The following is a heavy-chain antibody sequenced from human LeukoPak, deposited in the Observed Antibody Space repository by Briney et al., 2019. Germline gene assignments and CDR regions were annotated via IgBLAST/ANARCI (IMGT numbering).Heavy chain of an antibody. Sequence: PGGSLRLSCATSGFTFSDHYMDWVRQAPGKGLEWVGRSRNKANSYTTEYAASVKGRFTISRDDSKSSLYLQMNSLKTEDTAVYYCARGYCSRTSCYLEYFYGMDVWGKGTTVTVSS. CDR2: SRNKANSYTT. CDR3: ARGYCSRTSCYLEYFYGMDV. V-gene: IGHV3-72*01. J-gene: IGHJ6*04. CDR1: GFTFSDHY. D-gene: IGHD2-2*01.